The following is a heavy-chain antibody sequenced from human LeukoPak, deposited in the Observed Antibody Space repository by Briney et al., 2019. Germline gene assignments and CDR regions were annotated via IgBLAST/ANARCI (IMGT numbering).Heavy chain of an antibody. CDR1: GGTFSSYA. D-gene: IGHD2-2*01. Sequence: GASVKVSCKASGGTFSSYAISWVRQAPGQGLEWMGGIIPIFGTANYAQKFQGRVTITADESTSTAYMELSSLRSGDTAVYYCARDVRHRYCSSTSCYRGWFDPWGRGTLVTVSS. CDR3: ARDVRHRYCSSTSCYRGWFDP. V-gene: IGHV1-69*13. CDR2: IIPIFGTA. J-gene: IGHJ5*02.